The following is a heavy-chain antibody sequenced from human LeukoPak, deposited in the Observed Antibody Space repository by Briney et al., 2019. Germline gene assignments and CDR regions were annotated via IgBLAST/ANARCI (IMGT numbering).Heavy chain of an antibody. J-gene: IGHJ3*02. CDR2: ISGSGGST. CDR1: GFIFSTYA. CDR3: AKVRNLIVVVRDGFDI. V-gene: IGHV3-23*01. D-gene: IGHD3-22*01. Sequence: GGSLRLSCAGSGFIFSTYAMSWVRQAPGKGLEGVSVISGSGGSTYYADSVKGRFTISRDNSKTKLYLQMHSLRAEDTAVYYCAKVRNLIVVVRDGFDIWGQGTMVTVSS.